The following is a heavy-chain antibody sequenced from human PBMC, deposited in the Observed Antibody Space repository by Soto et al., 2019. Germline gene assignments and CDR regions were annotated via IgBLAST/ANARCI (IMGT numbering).Heavy chain of an antibody. Sequence: QMQLVQSGPEVKKPGTSVKVSCKASGFTFTSSAMQWVRQARGQRLEWIGWIVVGSGNTNYAQKFQERVTITRDMSISTAYMELSSLRSEDTAVYYCAADSSAFIAVAGPDAFDIWGQGTMVTVSS. D-gene: IGHD6-19*01. J-gene: IGHJ3*02. CDR3: AADSSAFIAVAGPDAFDI. V-gene: IGHV1-58*02. CDR1: GFTFTSSA. CDR2: IVVGSGNT.